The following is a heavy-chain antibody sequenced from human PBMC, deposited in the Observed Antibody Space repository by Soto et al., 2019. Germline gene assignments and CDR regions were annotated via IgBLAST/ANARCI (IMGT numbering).Heavy chain of an antibody. V-gene: IGHV1-69*13. CDR2: IIPFFGTA. CDR1: GGTFSTFG. D-gene: IGHD3-16*01. Sequence: SGKVSCKTSGGTFSTFGISWVRQAPGQGLEWMGGIIPFFGTAEYSQKFEDRITITADESTNTVYMDLRSLTSEDTAIYYCARTAPMDAGDKYYYDFWGQGALVTVS. J-gene: IGHJ4*02. CDR3: ARTAPMDAGDKYYYDF.